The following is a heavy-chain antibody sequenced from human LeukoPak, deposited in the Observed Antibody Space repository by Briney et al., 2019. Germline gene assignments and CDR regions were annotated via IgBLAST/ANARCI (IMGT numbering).Heavy chain of an antibody. CDR2: IDGSGHTT. CDR3: ARESIRSGSLKWFDP. J-gene: IGHJ5*02. Sequence: PGGSLRLSCAASGFTFTSHVMSWVRQTPGKELEWVSAIDGSGHTTYYADSVRGRFIISRDNSKKMLYLQMNSLRAEDTATHYCARESIRSGSLKWFDPWGQGTLVTASS. V-gene: IGHV3-23*01. CDR1: GFTFTSHV. D-gene: IGHD3-3*01.